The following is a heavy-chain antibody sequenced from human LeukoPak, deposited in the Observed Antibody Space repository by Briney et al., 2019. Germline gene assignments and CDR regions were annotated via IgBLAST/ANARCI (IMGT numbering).Heavy chain of an antibody. CDR2: IRYDGSAK. J-gene: IGHJ5*02. V-gene: IGHV3-30*02. CDR3: ATWAATLLGTDH. D-gene: IGHD1-1*01. Sequence: GGSLRLSCAASGFSFREPGMYWVRQAPGKGLEWVAFIRYDGSAKFYSESVKGRFAISRDNSKNTLFLQMGSLRADDTALYYCATWAATLLGTDHWGQGTLVTVSS. CDR1: GFSFREPG.